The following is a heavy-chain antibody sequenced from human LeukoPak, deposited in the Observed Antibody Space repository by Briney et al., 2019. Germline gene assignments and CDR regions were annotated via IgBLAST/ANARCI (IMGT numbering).Heavy chain of an antibody. CDR1: GGSISSSSYY. D-gene: IGHD6-25*01. CDR3: WSSSGEVFDY. V-gene: IGHV4-39*01. CDR2: IYYSGST. J-gene: IGHJ4*02. Sequence: SETLSLTCTVSGGSISSSSYYWGWIRQPPGKGLEWIGSIYYSGSTYYNPSLKSRVTISVDTSKNQFSLKLSSVTAADTAVYYCWSSSGEVFDYWGQGTLVTVSS.